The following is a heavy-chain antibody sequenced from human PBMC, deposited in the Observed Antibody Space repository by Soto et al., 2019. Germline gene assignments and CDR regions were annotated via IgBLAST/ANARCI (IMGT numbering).Heavy chain of an antibody. D-gene: IGHD1-20*01. CDR3: ARSRRYTGLARCFGLPAPRTLGSFYS. V-gene: IGHV1-8*01. J-gene: IGHJ5*01. CDR1: GVAYSSRY. Sequence: SAKDSCKEPGVAYSSRYRKWVQQANRKGFEYWGRMNPNSGNTGYVKKFQGRVTMTRDTSMSTAYMELSSLRSEDTAVYYCARSRRYTGLARCFGLPAPRTLGSFYS. CDR2: MNPNSGNT.